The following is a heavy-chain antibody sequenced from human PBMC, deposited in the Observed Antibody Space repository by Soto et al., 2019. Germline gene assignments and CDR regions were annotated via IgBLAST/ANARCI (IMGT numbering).Heavy chain of an antibody. D-gene: IGHD3-3*01. V-gene: IGHV3-11*01. Sequence: ESGGDLVKRGGSLRLSCAASGYTFRDYYMSWIRQAPGKGLEWISYIDTSSTKIYYADSVNGRFTISRDNTKNSLYLEMNLLRDEDTAVYYCASHYDMWSGYLSPVDYWGQGTLVTVSS. J-gene: IGHJ4*02. CDR2: IDTSSTKI. CDR3: ASHYDMWSGYLSPVDY. CDR1: GYTFRDYY.